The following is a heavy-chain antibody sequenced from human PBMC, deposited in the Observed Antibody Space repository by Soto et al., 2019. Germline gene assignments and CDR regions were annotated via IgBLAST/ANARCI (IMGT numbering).Heavy chain of an antibody. V-gene: IGHV3-23*01. CDR3: AKPSVYCSSTSCSNP. CDR1: GFTFSSYA. Sequence: GGSLRLSCAASGFTFSSYAMSWVRQAPGKGLEWVSAISGSGGSTYYADSVKGRFTISRDNSKNTLYLQMNSLRAEDTAVYYCAKPSVYCSSTSCSNPWGQGTLVTVSS. J-gene: IGHJ5*02. CDR2: ISGSGGST. D-gene: IGHD2-2*01.